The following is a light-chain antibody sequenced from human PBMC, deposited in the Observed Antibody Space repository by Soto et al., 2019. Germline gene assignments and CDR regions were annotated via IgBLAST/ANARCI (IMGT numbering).Light chain of an antibody. Sequence: QSALTQPASVSGSPGQSITISCTGTSSDVGSYNLVSWYQQHPGKAPKLMIYEGSKWPSGVSNRFSGSKCGNTASLTISGLPAKDEADYYCCAYAGSRKVFGTGTKVTVL. J-gene: IGLJ1*01. V-gene: IGLV2-23*01. CDR1: SSDVGSYNL. CDR3: CAYAGSRKV. CDR2: EGS.